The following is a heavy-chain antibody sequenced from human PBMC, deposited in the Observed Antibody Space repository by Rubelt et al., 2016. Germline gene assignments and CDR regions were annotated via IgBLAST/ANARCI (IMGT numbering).Heavy chain of an antibody. CDR1: GGSFSGYY. CDR3: ASQSSSGWYAFDI. V-gene: IGHV4-34*01. D-gene: IGHD6-19*01. Sequence: VQLQQWGAGLLKPSETLSLTCAVYGGSFSGYYWSWIRQPPGKGLEWIGEINPSGSTNYNPSLKSRVTISVDTSKNQFSLKLSSVTAADTAAYYCASQSSSGWYAFDIWGQGTMVTVSS. CDR2: INPSGST. J-gene: IGHJ3*02.